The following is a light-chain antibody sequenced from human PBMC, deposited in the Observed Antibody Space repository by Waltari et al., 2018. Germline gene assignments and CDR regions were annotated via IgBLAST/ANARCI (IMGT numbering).Light chain of an antibody. CDR1: SSDVGVYNY. J-gene: IGLJ3*02. CDR2: DVS. Sequence: QSALTQPASVSGSPGQSIDISCTGTSSDVGVYNYVSWYQQHPGKAPKLMIYDVSERPSGVSNRFSGSKSANTASLTISGLQAEDEAHYYCSSYTSISTWVFGGGTRLTVL. V-gene: IGLV2-14*01. CDR3: SSYTSISTWV.